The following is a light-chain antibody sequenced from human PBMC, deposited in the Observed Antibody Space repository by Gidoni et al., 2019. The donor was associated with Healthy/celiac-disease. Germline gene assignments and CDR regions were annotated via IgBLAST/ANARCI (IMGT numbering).Light chain of an antibody. CDR3: QQRSTT. CDR1: QSVSSY. CDR2: DAS. V-gene: IGKV3-11*01. Sequence: DIVLTQSPATLSLSPGERATLSCRASQSVSSYLAWYQQKPGQAPRLLIYDASNRATGIPARFSGSGSGTDFTLTISSLEPEDFAVYYCQQRSTTFGQGTRLEIK. J-gene: IGKJ5*01.